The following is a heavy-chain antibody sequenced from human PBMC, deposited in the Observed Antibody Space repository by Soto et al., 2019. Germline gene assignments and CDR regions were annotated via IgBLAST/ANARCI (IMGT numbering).Heavy chain of an antibody. Sequence: EVQLVESGGDLVQPGGSLRLSCAASGFTFSTYDMNWVRQAPGRGLEWVSSISSSGSPIYYADSVKGRFTISRDNAKNSLSLQMSSLRAEDTAVYYCARAGSVVGANLNHNWGQGTLVTVSS. CDR1: GFTFSTYD. V-gene: IGHV3-48*03. CDR2: ISSSGSPI. CDR3: ARAGSVVGANLNHN. D-gene: IGHD1-26*01. J-gene: IGHJ4*02.